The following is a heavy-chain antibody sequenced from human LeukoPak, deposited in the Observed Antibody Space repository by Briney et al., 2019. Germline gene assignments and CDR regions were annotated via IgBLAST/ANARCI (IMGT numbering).Heavy chain of an antibody. J-gene: IGHJ5*02. Sequence: SETLSLTCAVSGGSISSSNRWSWVRQPPGKGLECIGEIYQSGSTNYNPSLKSRVSISVDKSKNQFSLKLSSVTAADTAVYYCARDGYYYGSGSYPFDPWGQGTLVTVSS. CDR3: ARDGYYYGSGSYPFDP. CDR2: IYQSGST. V-gene: IGHV4-4*02. D-gene: IGHD3-10*01. CDR1: GGSISSSNR.